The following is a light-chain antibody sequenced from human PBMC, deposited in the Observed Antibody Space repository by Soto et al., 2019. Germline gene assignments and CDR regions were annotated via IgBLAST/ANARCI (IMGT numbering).Light chain of an antibody. CDR2: DAS. CDR3: QQYGDSPVT. Sequence: EIVMTQSPGTLSLSPGERATLSCRASQSVNSYLAWYQQKPGQAPRLLISDASDRATGIPDRFSGSGSGTDFTLTISRLVHEDFAVYYCQQYGDSPVTLGQGTKVDIK. V-gene: IGKV3-20*01. CDR1: QSVNSY. J-gene: IGKJ1*01.